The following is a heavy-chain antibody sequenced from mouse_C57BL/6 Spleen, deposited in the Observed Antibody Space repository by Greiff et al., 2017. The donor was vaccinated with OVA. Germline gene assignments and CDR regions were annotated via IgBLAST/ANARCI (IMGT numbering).Heavy chain of an antibody. CDR1: GYTFTDYY. J-gene: IGHJ2*01. D-gene: IGHD1-1*01. CDR3: ARGDYGSSWPDY. CDR2: INPYNGGT. Sequence: VHVKQSGPVLVKPGASVKMSCKASGYTFTDYYMNWVKQSHGKSLEWIGVINPYNGGTSYNQKFKGKATLTVDKSSSTAYMERNSLTSEDSAVYYCARGDYGSSWPDYWGQGTTLTVSS. V-gene: IGHV1-19*01.